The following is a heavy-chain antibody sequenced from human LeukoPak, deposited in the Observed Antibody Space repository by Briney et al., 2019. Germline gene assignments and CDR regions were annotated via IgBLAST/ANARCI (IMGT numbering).Heavy chain of an antibody. J-gene: IGHJ4*02. CDR2: IWFDESNK. CDR3: ARDFGGDGYNS. D-gene: IGHD5-24*01. V-gene: IGHV3-33*01. CDR1: GFTFSDYG. Sequence: AGGSLKLSCVASGFTFSDYGMHWVRQAPGKGLEWVAVIWFDESNKYYADSVKGRFTISRDNSKNMLYLQMNSLRVEDTAVYYCARDFGGDGYNSWGQGTLVTVSS.